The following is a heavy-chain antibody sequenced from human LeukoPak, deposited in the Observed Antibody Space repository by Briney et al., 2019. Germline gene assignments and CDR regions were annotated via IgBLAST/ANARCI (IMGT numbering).Heavy chain of an antibody. Sequence: GGSLRLSCAASGFTFSSYAMHWVRQAPGKGLEWVAVISYDGSNKYYADSVKGRFTISRDNSKNTLYLQMNSLRAEDTAVYYCARDHVVVPAAIRKDFDYWGQGTLVTVSS. CDR3: ARDHVVVPAAIRKDFDY. V-gene: IGHV3-30-3*01. CDR2: ISYDGSNK. J-gene: IGHJ4*02. D-gene: IGHD2-2*02. CDR1: GFTFSSYA.